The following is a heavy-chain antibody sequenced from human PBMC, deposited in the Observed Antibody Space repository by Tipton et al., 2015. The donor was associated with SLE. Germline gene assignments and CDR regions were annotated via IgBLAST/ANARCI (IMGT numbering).Heavy chain of an antibody. CDR1: GGSFSTYY. CDR2: INHSGST. V-gene: IGHV4-34*01. Sequence: TLSLTCAVYGGSFSTYYWSWIRQPPGKGLEWIGEINHSGSTNYNPSLKSRVTISVDTSKNQFSLKLSSVTAADTAVYYCAREPIVGLFYFDYWGQGTLVTVSS. CDR3: AREPIVGLFYFDY. J-gene: IGHJ4*02. D-gene: IGHD2-15*01.